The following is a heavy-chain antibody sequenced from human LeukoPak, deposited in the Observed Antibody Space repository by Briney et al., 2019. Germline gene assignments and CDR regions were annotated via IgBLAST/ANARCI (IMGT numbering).Heavy chain of an antibody. V-gene: IGHV1-2*02. CDR1: GYTFTGYY. Sequence: ASVTVSCKASGYTFTGYYIHWVRHALGQGLERMGWINPNSGDTGSARRFQGRVTMTMDTSISTAYMELSRLTSDDTAVYYCARRAAAGYYWYFDLWGRGTLVTVSS. CDR3: ARRAAAGYYWYFDL. CDR2: INPNSGDT. D-gene: IGHD6-13*01. J-gene: IGHJ2*01.